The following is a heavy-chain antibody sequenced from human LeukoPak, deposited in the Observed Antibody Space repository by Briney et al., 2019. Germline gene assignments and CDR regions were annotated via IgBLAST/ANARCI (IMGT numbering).Heavy chain of an antibody. Sequence: GGSLRLSCAASGFTFSSYSMNWVRQAPGKGLEWVTFISFDGFNKYYADSVKGRFTISRDNSKNTLYLQMNSLRAEDTAVYYCAKDSSSWCDYWGQGTLVTVSS. J-gene: IGHJ4*02. D-gene: IGHD6-13*01. CDR2: ISFDGFNK. CDR3: AKDSSSWCDY. V-gene: IGHV3-30*02. CDR1: GFTFSSYS.